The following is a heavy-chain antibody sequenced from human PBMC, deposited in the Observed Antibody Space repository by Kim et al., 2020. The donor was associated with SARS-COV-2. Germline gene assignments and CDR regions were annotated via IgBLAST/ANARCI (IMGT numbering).Heavy chain of an antibody. J-gene: IGHJ4*02. CDR1: GFTFNYYA. CDR2: ISFDGTNE. CDR3: ARGDGYNYVRGVDYFDY. D-gene: IGHD3-16*01. Sequence: GGSLRLSCAASGFTFNYYAMYWVRQAPGKGLEWVAVISFDGTNENYADSVRGQFTISRDNSKNTLYLQMNSLRAEDTAVYYCARGDGYNYVRGVDYFDYWCQGTLVTVSS. V-gene: IGHV3-30*04.